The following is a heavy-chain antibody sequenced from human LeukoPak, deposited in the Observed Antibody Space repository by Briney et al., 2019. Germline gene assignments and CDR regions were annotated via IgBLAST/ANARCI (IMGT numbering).Heavy chain of an antibody. CDR1: GFTFSSYS. CDR3: ARVRDGYNDAYDF. J-gene: IGHJ3*01. D-gene: IGHD5-24*01. CDR2: ISGSSSYI. Sequence: GGSLRLSCAASGFTFSSYSMNWIRQAPGKGLEWVSSISGSSSYIYYADSVKGRFTISRDNAKNSLYLQMNSLRAEDTAVYYCARVRDGYNDAYDFWGQGTMVTVTS. V-gene: IGHV3-21*01.